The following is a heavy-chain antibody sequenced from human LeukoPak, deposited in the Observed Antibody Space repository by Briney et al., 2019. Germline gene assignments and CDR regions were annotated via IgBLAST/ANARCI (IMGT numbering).Heavy chain of an antibody. CDR1: GFTFSSYS. V-gene: IGHV3-21*01. D-gene: IGHD3-10*01. Sequence: GRSLRLSCAASGFTFSSYSMNWVRQAPGKGLEWVSSISSSSSYIYYADSVKGRFTISRDNAKNSLYLQMNSLRAEDTAVYYCARDDYGSGSFGYGMDVWGQGTTVTVSS. CDR2: ISSSSSYI. CDR3: ARDDYGSGSFGYGMDV. J-gene: IGHJ6*02.